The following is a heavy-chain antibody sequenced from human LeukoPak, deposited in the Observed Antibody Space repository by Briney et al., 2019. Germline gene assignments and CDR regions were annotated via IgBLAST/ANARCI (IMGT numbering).Heavy chain of an antibody. J-gene: IGHJ4*02. CDR2: IRSKAYGGTT. CDR3: TREKGPTAMVSDY. D-gene: IGHD5-18*01. CDR1: GFTFGDYA. Sequence: GGSLRLSCTASGFTFGDYAMSWFRQAPGKGLEWVGFIRSKAYGGTTEYAASVKGRFTISRDDSKSIAYLQMNSLKTEDTAVYYCTREKGPTAMVSDYWGQGTLVTVSS. V-gene: IGHV3-49*03.